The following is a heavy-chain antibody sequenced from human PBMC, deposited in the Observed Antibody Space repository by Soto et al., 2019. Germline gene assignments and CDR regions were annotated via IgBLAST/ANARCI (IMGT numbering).Heavy chain of an antibody. CDR2: MYYTGNT. Sequence: QVQLQESGPGLVKPSETLSLSCTVSGGSISNYYWSWIRQPPGKGLEYIGFMYYTGNTNYNPSLKSRVTISVETFKNQFSLKLSSVSAADTAIYYCARGVDCSGDRCEGWFVAWGQGTLVTVSS. CDR3: ARGVDCSGDRCEGWFVA. CDR1: GGSISNYY. J-gene: IGHJ5*02. D-gene: IGHD2-15*01. V-gene: IGHV4-59*01.